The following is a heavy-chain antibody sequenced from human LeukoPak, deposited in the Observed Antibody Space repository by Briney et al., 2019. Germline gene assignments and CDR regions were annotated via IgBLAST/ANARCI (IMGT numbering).Heavy chain of an antibody. CDR1: RGSISGYS. J-gene: IGHJ5*02. D-gene: IGHD4/OR15-4a*01. V-gene: IGHV4-59*01. CDR3: VRGPYGASISKWFDP. CDR2: IYYSGDT. Sequence: SETLSLTCTVSRGSISGYSWSWIRQSPGGGLEWIGYIYYSGDTAYNPSLRSRVTLSVDTSKNQFSLQLRSLTTADTAVYYCVRGPYGASISKWFDPWGQGTQVIVSP.